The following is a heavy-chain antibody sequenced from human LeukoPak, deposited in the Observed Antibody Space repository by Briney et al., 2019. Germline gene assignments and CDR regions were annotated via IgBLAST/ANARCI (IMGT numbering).Heavy chain of an antibody. D-gene: IGHD6-19*01. CDR1: GGSISSDY. CDR2: IYYSGST. CDR3: ARVYGAVAVYYMDV. J-gene: IGHJ6*03. Sequence: MPSETLSLTCTVSGGSISSDYWNWIRQPPGKGLEWIGYIYYSGSTNYSPSLKSRVTISVDKSKNQFSLKLSSVTAADTAVYYCARVYGAVAVYYMDVWGKGTTVTVSS. V-gene: IGHV4-59*12.